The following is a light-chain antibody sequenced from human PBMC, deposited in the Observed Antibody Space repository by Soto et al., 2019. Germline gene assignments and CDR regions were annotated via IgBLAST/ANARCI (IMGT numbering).Light chain of an antibody. CDR1: QSVTSNY. V-gene: IGKV3-20*01. J-gene: IGKJ2*01. CDR3: QQFNNSPPMYT. Sequence: EVVLTQSPGTLSLSPGERATLSCRASQSVTSNYLAWYQQKPGQAPRLLIYGASNRATGIPDRFSGSGSVTDFTLTINKLEPEDSAVYYCQQFNNSPPMYTFGQGTKLEIK. CDR2: GAS.